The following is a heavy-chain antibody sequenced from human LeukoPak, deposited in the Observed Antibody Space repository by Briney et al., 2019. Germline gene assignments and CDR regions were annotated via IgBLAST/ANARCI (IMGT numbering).Heavy chain of an antibody. V-gene: IGHV3-23*01. CDR2: ISSSGGST. D-gene: IGHD3/OR15-3a*01. CDR1: GFTFSNYA. J-gene: IGHJ4*02. CDR3: AKDVLGDFWTGYHYYFDY. Sequence: GGSLRLSCAASGFTFSNYAMSWVRQAPGKGLEWVSAISSSGGSTYYADSVKGRFTISRDNSKNTLYLQMNSLRAEDTAVYYCAKDVLGDFWTGYHYYFDYWGQGALVTVSS.